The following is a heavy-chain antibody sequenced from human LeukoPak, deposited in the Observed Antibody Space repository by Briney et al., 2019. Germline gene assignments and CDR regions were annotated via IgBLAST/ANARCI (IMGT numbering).Heavy chain of an antibody. CDR3: ARDTGLSFDY. CDR1: GFSFSTYG. Sequence: GGSLRLSCAASGFSFSTYGMNWVRQAPGKGLEWVSYISSSSTSIYYADSVKGRFTISRDNAKNSLYLQMNSLRAEDTAVYYCARDTGLSFDYWGQGTLVTVSS. CDR2: ISSSSTSI. V-gene: IGHV3-48*01. J-gene: IGHJ4*02. D-gene: IGHD1-1*01.